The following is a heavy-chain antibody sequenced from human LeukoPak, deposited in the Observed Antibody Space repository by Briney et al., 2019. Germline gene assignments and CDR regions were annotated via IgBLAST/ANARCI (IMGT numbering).Heavy chain of an antibody. J-gene: IGHJ4*02. CDR2: INAGNGNT. CDR1: GYTFTSYA. V-gene: IGHV1-3*01. CDR3: ARDHVYAIPFDY. Sequence: EASVKVSCKASGYTFTSYAMHWVRQAPGQRLEWMGWINAGNGNTKYSQKFQGRVTITRDTSASTAYMELSSLRSEDTAVYYCARDHVYAIPFDYWGQGTLVTVSS. D-gene: IGHD2-8*01.